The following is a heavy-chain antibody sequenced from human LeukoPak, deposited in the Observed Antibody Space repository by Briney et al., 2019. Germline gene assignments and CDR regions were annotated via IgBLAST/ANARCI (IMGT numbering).Heavy chain of an antibody. CDR2: ISSSSVYI. J-gene: IGHJ6*03. Sequence: GGSLRLSCAASGFTFSSYAMSWVRQAPGKGLEWVSSISSSSVYIYYADSLKGRFTISRDNAKNSLYLQMSSLRAEDTAVYYCARENHTPRGYCSSTSCSDYYMDVWGKGTTVTVSS. V-gene: IGHV3-21*01. CDR3: ARENHTPRGYCSSTSCSDYYMDV. CDR1: GFTFSSYA. D-gene: IGHD2-2*01.